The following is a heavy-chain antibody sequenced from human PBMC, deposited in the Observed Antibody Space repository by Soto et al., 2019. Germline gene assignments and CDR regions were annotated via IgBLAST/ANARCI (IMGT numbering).Heavy chain of an antibody. D-gene: IGHD3-10*01. J-gene: IGHJ4*02. V-gene: IGHV4-4*02. CDR3: ARASASSKLRGVVIN. CDR2: IYHSGNT. Sequence: QVQLQESGPGLVKPSGTLSLTCALSGASIITDNWWSWVRQPPGKEEEWIGEIYHSGNTNFNPSVKSRVTISVDTSKNQFSLTVSSVTAADTAIYYCARASASSKLRGVVINWGQGTLVTVSS. CDR1: GASIITDNW.